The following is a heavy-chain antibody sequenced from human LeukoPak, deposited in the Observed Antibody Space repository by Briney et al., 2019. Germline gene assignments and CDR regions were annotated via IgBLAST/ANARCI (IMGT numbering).Heavy chain of an antibody. CDR3: AKGDAAGAYRTDF. J-gene: IGHJ4*02. CDR2: TSHDGSNK. Sequence: GGSPRLSCVASGISLRSYSVHWVRQAPGKGLEWVALTSHDGSNKKYADSVRGRCTISRDNSRDTVFLQLSNLRHEDTAVYYCAKGDAAGAYRTDFWGPGTRVTVSS. D-gene: IGHD6-13*01. CDR1: GISLRSYS. V-gene: IGHV3-30-3*01.